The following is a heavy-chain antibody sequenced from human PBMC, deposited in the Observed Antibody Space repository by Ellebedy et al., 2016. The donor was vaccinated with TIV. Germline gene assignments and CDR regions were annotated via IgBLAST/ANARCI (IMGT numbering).Heavy chain of an antibody. Sequence: ASVKVSXKASRGTFSNSVIHWVRQAPGQGLEWMGGIIPIYGTAQYAQSLQGRVTLAADESTSTAYMELSSLRSEDTAVYYCARTRSVNYETSGYWYRPLDLWGQGTLVTVSS. J-gene: IGHJ4*02. CDR1: RGTFSNSV. V-gene: IGHV1-69*13. D-gene: IGHD3-22*01. CDR3: ARTRSVNYETSGYWYRPLDL. CDR2: IIPIYGTA.